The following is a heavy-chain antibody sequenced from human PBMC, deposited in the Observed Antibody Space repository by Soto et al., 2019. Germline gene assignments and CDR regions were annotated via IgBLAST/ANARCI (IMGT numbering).Heavy chain of an antibody. CDR3: YTVYFLWGSDEGY. Sequence: EVQLVESGGGLVKPGGSLRLSRAASGFTFSNAWMKSKTDGGTTDYAAPVKGRFTISRDDSTNTLYLRMNSLKTEDTAVYYCYTVYFLWGSDEGYWGQGTLVTVSS. CDR2: SKTDGGTT. CDR1: GFTFSNAW. V-gene: IGHV3-15*07. D-gene: IGHD3-16*01. J-gene: IGHJ4*02.